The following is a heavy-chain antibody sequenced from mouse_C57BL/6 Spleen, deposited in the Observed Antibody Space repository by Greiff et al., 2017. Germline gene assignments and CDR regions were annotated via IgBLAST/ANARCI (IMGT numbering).Heavy chain of an antibody. CDR2: INYDGSST. Sequence: EVKVVESEGGLVQPGSSMKLSCTASGFTFSDYYMAWVRQVPEKGLEWVANINYDGSSTYYLDSLKSRFIISRDHAKNILYLQRSSLKSEDTATYYCARGEKGSSYYFDYWGQGTTLTVSS. V-gene: IGHV5-16*01. CDR3: ARGEKGSSYYFDY. J-gene: IGHJ2*01. CDR1: GFTFSDYY. D-gene: IGHD1-1*01.